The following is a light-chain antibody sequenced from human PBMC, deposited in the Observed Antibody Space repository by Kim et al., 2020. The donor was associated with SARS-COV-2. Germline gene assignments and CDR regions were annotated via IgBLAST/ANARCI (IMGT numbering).Light chain of an antibody. V-gene: IGLV2-14*03. CDR1: RSDVGGYNY. J-gene: IGLJ2*01. CDR3: SSYTSSSTLGVV. CDR2: DVS. Sequence: SITISCTGTRSDVGGYNYVSWYQQHPGKAHKLMIYDVSNRPSGVSNRFSGSKSGNTASLTISGLQAEDEADYYCSSYTSSSTLGVVFGGGTQLTVL.